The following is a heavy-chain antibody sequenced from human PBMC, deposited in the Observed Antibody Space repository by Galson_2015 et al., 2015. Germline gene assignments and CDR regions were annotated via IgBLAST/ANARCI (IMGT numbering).Heavy chain of an antibody. V-gene: IGHV3-23*01. CDR3: ARDLSSKGYYYYGLDV. CDR2: ISGGGGGA. Sequence: SLRLSCAASGFTFSSYAMSWVRQAPGKGLERVSTISGGGGGAFYADSVKGRFTISRDNSKNTLYLQMNSLRAEHTAVYYCARDLSSKGYYYYGLDVWGQGATVTVSS. J-gene: IGHJ6*02. D-gene: IGHD4-11*01. CDR1: GFTFSSYA.